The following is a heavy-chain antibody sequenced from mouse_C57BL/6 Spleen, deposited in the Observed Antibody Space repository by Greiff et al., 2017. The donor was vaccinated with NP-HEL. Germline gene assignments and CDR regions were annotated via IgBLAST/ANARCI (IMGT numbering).Heavy chain of an antibody. V-gene: IGHV5-16*01. J-gene: IGHJ1*03. Sequence: RVESEGGLVQPGSSMKLSCTASGFTFSDYYMAWVRQVPEKGLEWVANINYDGSSTYYLDSLKSRFIISRDNAKNILYLQMSSLKSEDTATYYCARDHGSSPDWYFDVWGTGTTVTVSS. CDR2: INYDGSST. CDR3: ARDHGSSPDWYFDV. D-gene: IGHD1-1*01. CDR1: GFTFSDYY.